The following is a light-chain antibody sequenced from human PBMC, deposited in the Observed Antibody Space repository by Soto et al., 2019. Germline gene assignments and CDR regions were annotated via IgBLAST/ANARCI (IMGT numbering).Light chain of an antibody. Sequence: DIQMTQSPSTLSASVGDRVTITCRASQSISSWLAWYQQKPGKAPKLLIYTASSLESGVPSRFSGSGSGTEFTLTISSLQPDDLATYYCQEYNSHSRYTFGQGTKLEIQ. CDR2: TAS. J-gene: IGKJ2*01. CDR1: QSISSW. V-gene: IGKV1-5*03. CDR3: QEYNSHSRYT.